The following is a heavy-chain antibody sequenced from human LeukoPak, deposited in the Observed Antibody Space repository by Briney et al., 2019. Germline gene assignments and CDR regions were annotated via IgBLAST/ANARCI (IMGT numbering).Heavy chain of an antibody. CDR1: GGTFSSYT. CDR3: ARDLAPGAYCGGGCYSSRAFDI. J-gene: IGHJ3*02. CDR2: IIPILGIA. V-gene: IGHV1-69*04. Sequence: ASVKVSCKASGGTFSSYTISWVRQAPGQGLEWMGRIIPILGIANYAQKFQGRVTITADKSTSTAYMELSSLRSEDTAVYYCARDLAPGAYCGGGCYSSRAFDIWGQGTMVTVSS. D-gene: IGHD2-21*01.